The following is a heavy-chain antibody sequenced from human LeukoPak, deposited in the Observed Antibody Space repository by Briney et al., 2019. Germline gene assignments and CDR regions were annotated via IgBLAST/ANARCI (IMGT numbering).Heavy chain of an antibody. V-gene: IGHV4-39*07. Sequence: PSETLSLTCTVSGGSISSISYYWGWIRQPPGKGLEWIGSIYYSGSTSYNPSLESRVTISVGTSKTQLSLKVTSVTTADTAVYYCAKGRKDFDTNLGPFDSWGQGILVTVSS. D-gene: IGHD3-9*01. CDR3: AKGRKDFDTNLGPFDS. CDR1: GGSISSISYY. J-gene: IGHJ4*02. CDR2: IYYSGST.